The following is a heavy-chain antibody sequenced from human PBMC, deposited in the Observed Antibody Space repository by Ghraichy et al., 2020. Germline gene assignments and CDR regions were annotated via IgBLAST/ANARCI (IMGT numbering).Heavy chain of an antibody. D-gene: IGHD4-17*01. V-gene: IGHV1-18*01. J-gene: IGHJ5*02. CDR3: ARDHGYGDYYNWFDP. CDR1: GYTFTSYG. CDR2: ISAYNGNT. Sequence: ASVKVSCKASGYTFTSYGISWVRQAPGQGLEWMGWISAYNGNTNYAQKLQGRVTMTTDTSTSTAYMELRSLRSDDTAVYYCARDHGYGDYYNWFDPWGQGTLVTVSS.